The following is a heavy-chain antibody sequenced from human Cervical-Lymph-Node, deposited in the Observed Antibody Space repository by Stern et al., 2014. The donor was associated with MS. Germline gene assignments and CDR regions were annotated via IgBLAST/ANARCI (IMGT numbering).Heavy chain of an antibody. D-gene: IGHD6-6*01. CDR3: AKDMRGGSSYAMDV. Sequence: EVQLLESGGGLVQPGRSLRLSCAASGFTFDDYAMHWVRQAPGEGLEWVSGISGNGGKTDYADSVKGRFTISRDNAKNPLYLQMDSLRAEDTALYYCAKDMRGGSSYAMDVWGQGTTVTVSS. J-gene: IGHJ6*02. V-gene: IGHV3-9*01. CDR1: GFTFDDYA. CDR2: ISGNGGKT.